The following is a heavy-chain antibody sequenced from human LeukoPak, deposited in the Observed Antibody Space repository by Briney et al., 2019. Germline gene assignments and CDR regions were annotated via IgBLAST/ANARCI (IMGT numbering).Heavy chain of an antibody. D-gene: IGHD3-10*01. CDR3: AREKYQGWTARYGSGSPFDY. J-gene: IGHJ4*02. Sequence: SETLSLTCTVSGGSISSSSYYWGWIRQPPGKGLEWIGSIYYSGSTYYNPSLKSRVTISVDTSRNQFSLKLSSVTAADTAVYYCAREKYQGWTARYGSGSPFDYWGQGTLVTVSS. CDR1: GGSISSSSYY. V-gene: IGHV4-39*07. CDR2: IYYSGST.